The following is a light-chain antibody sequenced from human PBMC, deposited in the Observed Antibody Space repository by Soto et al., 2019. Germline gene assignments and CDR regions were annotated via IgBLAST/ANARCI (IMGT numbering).Light chain of an antibody. V-gene: IGKV3-20*01. CDR2: GAS. J-gene: IGKJ5*01. CDR3: QQQGRSWIT. Sequence: EIVLTQSPATLSLSPGEIATLSFRASQSVSSYLAWYQQKPGQAPRVFIYGASTRATGIPDRFSGSGSGTDFTLTISRLEPEDFAVYYCQQQGRSWITFGQGTRLEIK. CDR1: QSVSSY.